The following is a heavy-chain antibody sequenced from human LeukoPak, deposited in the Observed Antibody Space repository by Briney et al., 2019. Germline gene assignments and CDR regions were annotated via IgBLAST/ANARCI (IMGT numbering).Heavy chain of an antibody. V-gene: IGHV3-30*02. Sequence: GGSLRLSCAASGFTFSSYGMHWVRQAPGKGLEGVAFILYDGSNRDCADYVKGRFTISRDISKSTLYLQMNSLRAEDTAVYYCAKDWGGGYSHFFDYWGRGTLVTVSS. CDR1: GFTFSSYG. J-gene: IGHJ4*02. CDR2: ILYDGSNR. CDR3: AKDWGGGYSHFFDY. D-gene: IGHD5-24*01.